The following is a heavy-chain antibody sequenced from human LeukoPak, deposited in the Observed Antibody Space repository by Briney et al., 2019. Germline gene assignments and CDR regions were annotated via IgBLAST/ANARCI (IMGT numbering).Heavy chain of an antibody. CDR2: ISSSSSTI. V-gene: IGHV3-48*01. D-gene: IGHD3-3*01. CDR3: ARDPTLKYYDFWSGYP. Sequence: GGSLRLSCAASGFTFSSYSMNWVRQAPGKGLEWVSYISSSSSTIYYADSVKGRFTISRDNAKNSLYLQMNSLRAEDTAVYYCARDPTLKYYDFWSGYPWGQGTLVTVS. J-gene: IGHJ5*02. CDR1: GFTFSSYS.